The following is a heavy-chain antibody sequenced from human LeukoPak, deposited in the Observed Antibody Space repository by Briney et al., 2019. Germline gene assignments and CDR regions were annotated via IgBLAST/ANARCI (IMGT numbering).Heavy chain of an antibody. V-gene: IGHV3-30*18. D-gene: IGHD3-10*01. CDR1: GFTFSSYG. Sequence: PGGSLRLSCEASGFTFSSYGMHWVRQAPGKGREWVAVISYDGSNKYYADSVKGRFTISRDNSKNTLYLQMNSLRAEDTAVYYCAKDMVAYGSGSADYWGQGTLVTVSS. J-gene: IGHJ4*02. CDR2: ISYDGSNK. CDR3: AKDMVAYGSGSADY.